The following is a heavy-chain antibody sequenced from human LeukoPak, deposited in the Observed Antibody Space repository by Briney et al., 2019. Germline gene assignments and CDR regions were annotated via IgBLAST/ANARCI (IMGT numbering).Heavy chain of an antibody. CDR1: GDSISSYY. Sequence: SETLSLTCTVSGDSISSYYWSWIRQPPGKGLEWIGHTYDTGSTNYNPSLKSRVTISVDTSKNQFSPKLSSVTAADTAVYYCADTYLKNWGQGTLVTVSS. J-gene: IGHJ4*02. CDR2: TYDTGST. CDR3: ADTYLKN. D-gene: IGHD2-2*01. V-gene: IGHV4-59*01.